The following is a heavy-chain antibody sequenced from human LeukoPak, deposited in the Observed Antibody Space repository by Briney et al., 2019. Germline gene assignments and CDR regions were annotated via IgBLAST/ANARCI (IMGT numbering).Heavy chain of an antibody. CDR1: GYTFTSYG. D-gene: IGHD1-26*01. CDR2: ISAYNGNT. Sequence: GASVKVSCKASGYTFTSYGISWVRQAPGQGLEWMGWISAYNGNTNYAQKLQGRVTMTTDTSTSTAYMELRSLRSDDTAVYHCARVPARRATTISNWFDPWGQGTLVTVSS. V-gene: IGHV1-18*01. J-gene: IGHJ5*02. CDR3: ARVPARRATTISNWFDP.